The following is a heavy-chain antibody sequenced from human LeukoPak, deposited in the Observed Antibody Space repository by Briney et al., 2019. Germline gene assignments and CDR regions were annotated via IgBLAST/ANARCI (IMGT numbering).Heavy chain of an antibody. CDR2: INPNSGGT. J-gene: IGHJ4*02. D-gene: IGHD3-10*01. Sequence: ASVKVSCKASGYTFTDYYMQWVRQAPGQGLECMGWINPNSGGTNYAQKFQGRVTMTRDTSISTAYVELSRLSSDDTAVYYCATRGYNYYLSGPTLIDNWGQGTLVTVSS. V-gene: IGHV1-2*02. CDR1: GYTFTDYY. CDR3: ATRGYNYYLSGPTLIDN.